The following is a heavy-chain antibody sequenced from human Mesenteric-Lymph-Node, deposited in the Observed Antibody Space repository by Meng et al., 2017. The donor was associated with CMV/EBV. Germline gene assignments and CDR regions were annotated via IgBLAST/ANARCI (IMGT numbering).Heavy chain of an antibody. CDR3: ARDPGYGVRGVTY. D-gene: IGHD3-10*01. V-gene: IGHV4-4*02. CDR1: GGTIDSSNW. Sequence: CAVSGGTIDSSNWWSWVRQHPGKGLEWIEEIYHSGSHNYNPSLKSRVTISVDKSKNQFSLKLSSVTAADTAVYYCARDPGYGVRGVTYWGQGTLVTVSS. J-gene: IGHJ4*02. CDR2: IYHSGSH.